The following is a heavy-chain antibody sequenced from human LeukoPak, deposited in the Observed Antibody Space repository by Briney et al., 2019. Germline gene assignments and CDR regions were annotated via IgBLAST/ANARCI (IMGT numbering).Heavy chain of an antibody. V-gene: IGHV4-28*01. CDR2: VYYSGSN. Sequence: PSETLSLTCTVSGYSITRGNWWGWIRQPPGKGLEWIGYVYYSGSNSYNPSLKSRVTMSLDTSKNQVSLKLSSVTAADTAVYYCARFHVHGYNSGLDLWGRGTLVTVSS. J-gene: IGHJ2*01. CDR3: ARFHVHGYNSGLDL. D-gene: IGHD5-18*01. CDR1: GYSITRGNW.